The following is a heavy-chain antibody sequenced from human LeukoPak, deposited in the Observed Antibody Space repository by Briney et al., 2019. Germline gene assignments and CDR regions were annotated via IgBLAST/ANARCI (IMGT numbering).Heavy chain of an antibody. Sequence: ASVKVSCKASGGTFSSYTISWVRQAPGQGLEWMGRIIPILGMANYAQKFQGRVTITADKSTSTAYMELSSLRSEDTAVYYCARDSGNPRRGHTYGMDVWGQGTSVTVSS. V-gene: IGHV1-69*04. CDR1: GGTFSSYT. J-gene: IGHJ6*02. D-gene: IGHD1-26*01. CDR2: IIPILGMA. CDR3: ARDSGNPRRGHTYGMDV.